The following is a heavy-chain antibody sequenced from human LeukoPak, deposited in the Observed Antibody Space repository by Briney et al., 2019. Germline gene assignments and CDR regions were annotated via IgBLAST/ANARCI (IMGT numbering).Heavy chain of an antibody. CDR2: ISDDGRHN. V-gene: IGHV3-30*04. CDR1: GFTFSTYA. D-gene: IGHD1-26*01. CDR3: AKKWDLFEY. Sequence: GGSLRLSCAASGFTFSTYAMNRVRQAPGKGLEWVAVISDDGRHNYYADSVKGRFTISRDKSKSTLYLQMNSLRTEDTAIYYCAKKWDLFEYWGQGTLVTVSS. J-gene: IGHJ4*02.